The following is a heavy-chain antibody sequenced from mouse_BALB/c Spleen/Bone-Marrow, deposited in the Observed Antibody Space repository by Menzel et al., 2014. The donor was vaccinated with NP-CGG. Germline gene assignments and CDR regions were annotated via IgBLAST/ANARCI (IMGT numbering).Heavy chain of an antibody. Sequence: EVQVVESGGGLVQPGGSLRLSCATSGFTFTDYYMSWVRQPPGKALEWLGFIGNKANGYTTEYSASVKGRFTISRDNSQSILYLQMNTLRAEDSATYYCARDDYGRGYWGQGTTLTVSS. D-gene: IGHD1-1*01. J-gene: IGHJ2*01. CDR2: IGNKANGYTT. V-gene: IGHV7-3*02. CDR3: ARDDYGRGY. CDR1: GFTFTDYY.